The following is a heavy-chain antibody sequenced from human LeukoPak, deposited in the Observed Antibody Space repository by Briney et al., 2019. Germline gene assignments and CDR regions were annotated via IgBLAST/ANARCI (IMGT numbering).Heavy chain of an antibody. Sequence: PSETLSLTCTVSGGSISSSSYYWGWIRQPPGKGLEWVSVISVTGGTTYYADSVKGRFTISRDNSKNTLYLQMNSLRAEDTAVYYCAKDSSLHQWLIQVSGMDVWGQGTTVTVSS. CDR2: ISVTGGTT. D-gene: IGHD6-19*01. V-gene: IGHV3-23*01. CDR1: GGSISSSSYY. CDR3: AKDSSLHQWLIQVSGMDV. J-gene: IGHJ6*02.